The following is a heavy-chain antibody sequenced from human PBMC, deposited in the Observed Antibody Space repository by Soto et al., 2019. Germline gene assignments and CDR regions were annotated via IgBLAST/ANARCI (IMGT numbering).Heavy chain of an antibody. D-gene: IGHD3-3*02. CDR2: IYYNGHA. J-gene: IGHJ4*02. CDR1: GGSINTNNYY. Sequence: SETLSLTCTVSGGSINTNNYYWGWIRQSPGQGLEWIGSIYYNGHATYNPSLKGRVTVSQDMSKNQFFLRLTSMTAADTAIYYCATFMVRASRHIDFDYWGQGTLVTVSS. V-gene: IGHV4-39*01. CDR3: ATFMVRASRHIDFDY.